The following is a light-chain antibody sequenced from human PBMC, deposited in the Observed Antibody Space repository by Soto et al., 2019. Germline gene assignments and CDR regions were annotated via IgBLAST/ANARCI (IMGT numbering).Light chain of an antibody. CDR1: QSVSSK. J-gene: IGKJ5*01. V-gene: IGKV3-15*01. Sequence: EVVMTQSPATLSVSPGERATLSCRASQSVSSKLAWYQQKPGQAPRLLIYDTSTRATGIPARFSGCGSGTEFTLTISSLQSEDFAVYYCQQYSKWPPITFGQGTRLEIK. CDR2: DTS. CDR3: QQYSKWPPIT.